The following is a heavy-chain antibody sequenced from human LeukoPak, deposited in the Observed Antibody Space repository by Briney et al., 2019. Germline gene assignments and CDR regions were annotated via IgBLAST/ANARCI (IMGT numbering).Heavy chain of an antibody. Sequence: ASVKVSCKSSGYAFTSYYIHWVRQAPGQGLQWMGIINPSGGGASYAQKFQGRVTVTRDTSTSTVYMELSSLRSEDTAVYYCARGDMISCGEVIDPGHFDYWGQGTLVTVSS. J-gene: IGHJ4*02. CDR1: GYAFTSYY. CDR2: INPSGGGA. D-gene: IGHD3-16*02. CDR3: ARGDMISCGEVIDPGHFDY. V-gene: IGHV1-46*01.